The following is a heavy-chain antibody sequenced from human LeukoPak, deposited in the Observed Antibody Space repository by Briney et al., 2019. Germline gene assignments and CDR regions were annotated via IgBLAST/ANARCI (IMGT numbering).Heavy chain of an antibody. CDR2: INPSGGST. CDR3: ARDGGGKWELQSDY. V-gene: IGHV1-46*01. J-gene: IGHJ4*02. D-gene: IGHD1-26*01. CDR1: GYTFTSYY. Sequence: ASVKVSCKASGYTFTSYYMHWVRQAPGQGLEWMGIINPSGGSTSYAQKFQGRVTMTTDTSTSTAYMELRSLRSDDTAVYYCARDGGGKWELQSDYWGQGTLVTVSS.